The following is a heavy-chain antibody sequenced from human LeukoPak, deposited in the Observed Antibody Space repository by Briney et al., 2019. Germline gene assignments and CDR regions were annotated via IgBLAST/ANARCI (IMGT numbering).Heavy chain of an antibody. CDR1: GYTLTSYD. CDR2: MNPNSGNT. Sequence: ASVTVSCTASGYTLTSYDINWVRQATGQGLEWMGWMNPNSGNTGYAQKFQGRVTMTRNTSISTAYMELSSLRSEDTAVYYCARSTLDPPYGDYSRDAFDIWGQGTMVTVSS. J-gene: IGHJ3*02. CDR3: ARSTLDPPYGDYSRDAFDI. D-gene: IGHD4-17*01. V-gene: IGHV1-8*01.